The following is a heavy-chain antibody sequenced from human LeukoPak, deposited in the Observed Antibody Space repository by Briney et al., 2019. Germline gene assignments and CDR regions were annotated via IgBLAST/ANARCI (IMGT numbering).Heavy chain of an antibody. V-gene: IGHV4-30-4*01. Sequence: PSETLSLTCTVSGVSISSGDYYWSWIRQPPGKGLEWIGYIYYSGSTYYNPSLKSRVTISVDTSKNQFPLKLSSVTAADTAVYYCAREGGYCSGGSCHGAFDIWGQGTMVTVSS. CDR1: GVSISSGDYY. D-gene: IGHD2-15*01. CDR2: IYYSGST. CDR3: AREGGYCSGGSCHGAFDI. J-gene: IGHJ3*02.